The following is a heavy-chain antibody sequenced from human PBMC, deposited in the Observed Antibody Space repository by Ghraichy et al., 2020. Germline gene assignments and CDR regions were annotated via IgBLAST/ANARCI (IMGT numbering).Heavy chain of an antibody. CDR1: GGSISSYY. Sequence: SETLSLTCTVSGGSISSYYWSWIQQPPGKGLEWIGYIYYSGSTNYNPSLKSRVTISVDMSKNQFSLKLSSVTAADTAVYYCARVQYSRPPGDYYYGMDVWGQGTTVTVSS. V-gene: IGHV4-59*01. J-gene: IGHJ6*02. CDR2: IYYSGST. D-gene: IGHD6-6*01. CDR3: ARVQYSRPPGDYYYGMDV.